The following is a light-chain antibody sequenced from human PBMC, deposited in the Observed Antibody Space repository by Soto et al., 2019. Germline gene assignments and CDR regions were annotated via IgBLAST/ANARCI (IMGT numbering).Light chain of an antibody. V-gene: IGLV1-47*01. CDR3: AAWDDSLSGQV. CDR2: RNN. J-gene: IGLJ1*01. CDR1: SSNIGSNY. Sequence: QSVLTQPPSASGTPGQRVTIPCSGSSSNIGSNYVYWYQQLPGTAPKLLIYRNNQRPSGVPDRFSGSKSDTSASPAISGLRSEDEADYYCAAWDDSLSGQVFGTGTKVTVL.